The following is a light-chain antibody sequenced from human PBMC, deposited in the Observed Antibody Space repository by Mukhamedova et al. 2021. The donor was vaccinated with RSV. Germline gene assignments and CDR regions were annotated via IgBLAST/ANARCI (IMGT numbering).Light chain of an antibody. J-gene: IGKJ1*01. CDR1: QSISSW. CDR2: KAS. V-gene: IGKV1-5*03. Sequence: SQSISSWLAWYQQKPGKAPKLLIYKASSLESGVPSRFSGSGSGTEFTLTISSLQPDDFATYYCQQYNSYSRTFGQGPRWKSN. CDR3: QQYNSYSRT.